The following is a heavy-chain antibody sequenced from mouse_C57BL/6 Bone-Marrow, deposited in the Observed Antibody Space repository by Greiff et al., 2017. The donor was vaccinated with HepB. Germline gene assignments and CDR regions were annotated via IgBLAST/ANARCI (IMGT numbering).Heavy chain of an antibody. CDR3: ARDGIYYPFDY. V-gene: IGHV7-1*01. D-gene: IGHD2-1*01. J-gene: IGHJ2*01. CDR1: GFTFSDFY. CDR2: SRNKANDYTT. Sequence: EVQVVESGGGLVQSGRSLRLSCATSGFTFSDFYMEWVRQAPGKGLEWIAASRNKANDYTTEYSASVKGRFIVSRDTSQSILYLQMNALRAEDTAIYYCARDGIYYPFDYWGQGTTLTVSS.